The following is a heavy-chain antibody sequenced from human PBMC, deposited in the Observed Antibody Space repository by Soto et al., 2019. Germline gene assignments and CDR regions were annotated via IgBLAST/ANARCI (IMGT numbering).Heavy chain of an antibody. D-gene: IGHD1-20*01. CDR1: GFTFTNYG. Sequence: GWSLRLSCAASGFTFTNYGFHWVRQAPGKGLEWVAAIWSDGNNRYNGGAVEGRFTISKDNSKNMLYLQMNDLRVEDTALYYCARDSIRVPADFDYWGQGTLVTVSA. CDR2: IWSDGNNR. CDR3: ARDSIRVPADFDY. V-gene: IGHV3-33*01. J-gene: IGHJ4*02.